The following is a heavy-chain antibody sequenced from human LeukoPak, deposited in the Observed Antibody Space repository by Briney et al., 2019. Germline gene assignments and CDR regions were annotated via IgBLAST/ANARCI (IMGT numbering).Heavy chain of an antibody. CDR2: LAYDGTNQ. CDR3: ARGGPAAGRFDY. J-gene: IGHJ4*02. CDR1: GFTFSIYA. V-gene: IGHV3-30*04. D-gene: IGHD6-13*01. Sequence: GGSLRLSCAASGFTFSIYAMHWLRHAPGKGLEWVALLAYDGTNQYYADSVKGRFTISRDNSKNTLYVQMNSLRAEDTAVYYCARGGPAAGRFDYWGQGTLVTVSS.